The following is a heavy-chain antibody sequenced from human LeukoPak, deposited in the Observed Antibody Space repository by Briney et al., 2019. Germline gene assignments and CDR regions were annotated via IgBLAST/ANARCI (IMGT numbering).Heavy chain of an antibody. D-gene: IGHD6-19*01. Sequence: PSETLSLTCSVSGGSVTSGSYYWSWIRQPPGKELEWIGYISYRGSTNYNPSLKSRVTISVDTSKNQFSLKLSSVTAADTAVYYCARPHRDSGGWRDAFDIWGQGTMVTVSS. CDR2: ISYRGST. CDR1: GGSVTSGSYY. V-gene: IGHV4-61*01. CDR3: ARPHRDSGGWRDAFDI. J-gene: IGHJ3*02.